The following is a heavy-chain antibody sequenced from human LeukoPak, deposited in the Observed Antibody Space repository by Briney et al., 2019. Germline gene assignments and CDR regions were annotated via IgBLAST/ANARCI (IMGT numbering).Heavy chain of an antibody. CDR1: GYTFTGYY. V-gene: IGHV1-2*02. CDR2: INPNSGGT. D-gene: IGHD3-3*01. J-gene: IGHJ6*03. Sequence: ASVKVSCKASGYTFTGYYMHWVRQAPGQGLEWMGWINPNSGGTSYAQKFQGRVTMTRDTSISTAYMELSRPRSDDTAVYYCARGSRVTIFGVVIGYYYYYYMDVWGKGTTVTVSS. CDR3: ARGSRVTIFGVVIGYYYYYYMDV.